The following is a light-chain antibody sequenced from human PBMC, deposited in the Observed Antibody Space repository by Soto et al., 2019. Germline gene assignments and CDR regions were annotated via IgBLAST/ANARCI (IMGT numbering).Light chain of an antibody. V-gene: IGKV4-1*01. CDR3: QQYYRPWT. CDR1: QSVLYSSNNKNY. Sequence: DIVMTQSPDSLAVSLGERATINCKSSQSVLYSSNNKNYLAWYQQKPGQPPKLLIYWASTRESGVPDRFSGSGSGPDFTITISSLQAEDVAVYYCQQYYRPWTFGQGTKVEIK. J-gene: IGKJ1*01. CDR2: WAS.